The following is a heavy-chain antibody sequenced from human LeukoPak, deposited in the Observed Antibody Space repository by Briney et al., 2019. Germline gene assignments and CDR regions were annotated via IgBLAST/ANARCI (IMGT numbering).Heavy chain of an antibody. CDR1: GFTFSSYW. D-gene: IGHD2-2*02. V-gene: IGHV3-7*01. J-gene: IGHJ3*02. Sequence: PGGSLRLSCAASGFTFSSYWMSWVRQAPGKGLEGVANIKQDGSEKYYVGSVRGRFTISRDNAKNSLDLQMSSLRAEDTAVYYCARERGGYCSGATCYKALEIWGQGTMVTVSS. CDR2: IKQDGSEK. CDR3: ARERGGYCSGATCYKALEI.